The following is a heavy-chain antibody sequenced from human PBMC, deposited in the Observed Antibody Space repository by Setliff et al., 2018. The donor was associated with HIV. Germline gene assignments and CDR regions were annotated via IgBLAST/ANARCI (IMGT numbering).Heavy chain of an antibody. CDR1: GGSVTSSLYY. CDR3: ARVRGGTSRGFLDY. J-gene: IGHJ4*02. V-gene: IGHV4-39*07. CDR2: IYYGGTT. D-gene: IGHD3-16*01. Sequence: SETLSLTCTVSGGSVTSSLYYWGWIRQPPGKGLEWIGTIYYGGTTYYNPSLKSRVNISVDTSKNQFSLKLSSVTAADTAVYYCARVRGGTSRGFLDYWGQGTLVTVSS.